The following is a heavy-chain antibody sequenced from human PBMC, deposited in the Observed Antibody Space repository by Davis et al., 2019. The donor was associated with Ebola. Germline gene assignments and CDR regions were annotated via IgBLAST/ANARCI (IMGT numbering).Heavy chain of an antibody. CDR3: ARSGSYCGGDCLDY. V-gene: IGHV1-18*01. Sequence: QKLQGRVTMTTDTSTSTAYMELSSLRSEDTAVYYCARSGSYCGGDCLDYWGQGTLVTVSS. J-gene: IGHJ4*02. D-gene: IGHD2-21*01.